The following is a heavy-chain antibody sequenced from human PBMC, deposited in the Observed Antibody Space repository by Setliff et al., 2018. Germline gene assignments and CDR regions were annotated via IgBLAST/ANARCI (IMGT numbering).Heavy chain of an antibody. D-gene: IGHD6-6*01. CDR3: TRSSSSGLVYYFDY. CDR2: IKSKTDGGTT. CDR1: GFTFSNAW. J-gene: IGHJ4*02. Sequence: GGSLRLSCAASGFTFSNAWMSWVRQAPGKGLEWVGRIKSKTDGGTTDYAAPVKGRFTISRDDSKSIAYLQMNSLKTEDTAVYYCTRSSSSGLVYYFDYWGQGTLVTVSS. V-gene: IGHV3-15*01.